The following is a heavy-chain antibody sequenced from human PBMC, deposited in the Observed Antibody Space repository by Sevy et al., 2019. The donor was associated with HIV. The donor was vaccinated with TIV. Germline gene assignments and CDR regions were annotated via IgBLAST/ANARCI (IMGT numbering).Heavy chain of an antibody. D-gene: IGHD4-17*01. Sequence: GGSLRLSCAASGFTFSTYSMNWVRQAPGKGLEWVSYISSSSRTIFYADSVKGRFTISRDNAKKPLYLQMDSLTAEDTAVYYCARDEQTYGDYDYFDYWGQGTLVTVSS. CDR2: ISSSSRTI. V-gene: IGHV3-48*01. J-gene: IGHJ4*02. CDR1: GFTFSTYS. CDR3: ARDEQTYGDYDYFDY.